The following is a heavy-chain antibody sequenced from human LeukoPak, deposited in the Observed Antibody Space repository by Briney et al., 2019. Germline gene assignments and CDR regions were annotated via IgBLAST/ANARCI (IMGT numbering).Heavy chain of an antibody. CDR3: GGYSSSWLAFDI. CDR2: IKQDGSEK. Sequence: RGSLRLSCAASGFTFSSYWMSWVRQAPGKGLEWVANIKQDGSEKYYADSVKGRFTISRDNAKNSLDLQMNSLRAEDTAVYYCGGYSSSWLAFDIWGQGTMVTVSS. CDR1: GFTFSSYW. J-gene: IGHJ3*02. V-gene: IGHV3-7*02. D-gene: IGHD6-13*01.